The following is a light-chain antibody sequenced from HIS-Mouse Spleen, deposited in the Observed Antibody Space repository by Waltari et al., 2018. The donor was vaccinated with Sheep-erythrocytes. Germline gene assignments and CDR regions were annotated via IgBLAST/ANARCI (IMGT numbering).Light chain of an antibody. V-gene: IGLV5-45*03. CDR2: YKSDSDK. CDR3: CSYAGSSTPWV. CDR1: SGINVGTYR. J-gene: IGLJ3*02. Sequence: QAVLTQPSSLSASPGASASLTCTLRSGINVGTYRIYWYQQKPGSPPQYLLRYKSDSDKQQGSGVPSRVSGSKYGNTASLTIAGLQAEDEADYYCCSYAGSSTPWVFGGGTKLTVL.